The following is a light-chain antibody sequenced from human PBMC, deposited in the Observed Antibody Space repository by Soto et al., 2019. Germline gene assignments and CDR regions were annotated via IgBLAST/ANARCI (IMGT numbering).Light chain of an antibody. V-gene: IGKV3-11*01. CDR3: QQRSDWPPIT. J-gene: IGKJ5*01. CDR2: DAP. Sequence: EIVLTQSPDTLSLSPGDRATLSCRASQSISSYLAWYQQKPGQSPRPLIYDAPNRATGIPARFSGSGSGTDFTLTISSLEPEDFAVYYCQQRSDWPPITFGQGTRLEIK. CDR1: QSISSY.